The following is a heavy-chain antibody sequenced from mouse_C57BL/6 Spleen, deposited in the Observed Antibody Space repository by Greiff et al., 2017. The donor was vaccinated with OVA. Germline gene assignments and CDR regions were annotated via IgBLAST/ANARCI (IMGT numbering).Heavy chain of an antibody. J-gene: IGHJ4*01. V-gene: IGHV1-15*01. Sequence: VQLQQSGAELVRPGASVTLSCKASGYTFTDYEMHWVKQTPVHGLEWIGAIDPETGGTAYNQKFKGKAILTADKSSSTAYMELRSLTSGDSAVYYCTRRSNWDVDYYAMDYWGQGTSVTVSS. D-gene: IGHD4-1*01. CDR2: IDPETGGT. CDR3: TRRSNWDVDYYAMDY. CDR1: GYTFTDYE.